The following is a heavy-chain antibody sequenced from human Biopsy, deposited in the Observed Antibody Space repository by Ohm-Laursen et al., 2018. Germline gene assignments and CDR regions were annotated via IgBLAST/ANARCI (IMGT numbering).Heavy chain of an antibody. J-gene: IGHJ4*02. CDR1: GFTFSSFG. Sequence: SLRLSCSASGFTFSSFGMHWVRQAPGKGLEWVAVVWYDGINKFYADSVEGRFTISRDNFKNTVYLEMNSLRHEDTAVYYCARDLGNLRGVMFYLDSWGQGTLVSVSS. V-gene: IGHV3-33*01. CDR3: ARDLGNLRGVMFYLDS. CDR2: VWYDGINK. D-gene: IGHD3-16*01.